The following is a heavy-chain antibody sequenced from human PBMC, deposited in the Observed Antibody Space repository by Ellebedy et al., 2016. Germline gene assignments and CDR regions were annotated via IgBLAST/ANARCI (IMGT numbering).Heavy chain of an antibody. CDR2: ISYDGSNK. V-gene: IGHV3-30*18. Sequence: GESLKISXAASGFTFSSYGMHWVRQAPGKGLEWVAVISYDGSNKYYADSVKGRFTISRDNSKNTLYLQMNSLRAEDTAVYYCAKRFDWGFDYWGQGTLVTVSS. CDR1: GFTFSSYG. D-gene: IGHD7-27*01. J-gene: IGHJ4*02. CDR3: AKRFDWGFDY.